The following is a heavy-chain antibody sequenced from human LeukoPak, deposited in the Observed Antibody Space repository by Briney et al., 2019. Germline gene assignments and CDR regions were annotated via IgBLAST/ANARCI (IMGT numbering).Heavy chain of an antibody. J-gene: IGHJ5*02. Sequence: GESLKISCKVSGYNFTTFRIHWVRQMPGKGLEWMGRIDPSDSHTNYRPSFQGHVTFSADKSTSTAYLQWTSLKASDSGIYYCARQVDCSGGTCYYSNWFDPWGRGTLVTVSS. CDR3: ARQVDCSGGTCYYSNWFDP. D-gene: IGHD2-15*01. CDR1: GYNFTTFR. V-gene: IGHV5-10-1*01. CDR2: IDPSDSHT.